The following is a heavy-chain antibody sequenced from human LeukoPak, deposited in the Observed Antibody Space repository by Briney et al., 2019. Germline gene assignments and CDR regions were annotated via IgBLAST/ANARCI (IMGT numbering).Heavy chain of an antibody. Sequence: PVKVSCKASGGTFSSYAISWVRQAPGQGLEWMGGIIPIFGTANYAQKFQGRVTITADESTSTAYMELSSLRSEDTAVYYCARDGSYSSGWYYYWGQGTLVTVSS. D-gene: IGHD6-19*01. J-gene: IGHJ4*02. CDR2: IIPIFGTA. V-gene: IGHV1-69*13. CDR1: GGTFSSYA. CDR3: ARDGSYSSGWYYY.